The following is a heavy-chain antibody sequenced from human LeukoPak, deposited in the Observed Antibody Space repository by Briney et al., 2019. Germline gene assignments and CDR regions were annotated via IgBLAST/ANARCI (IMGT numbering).Heavy chain of an antibody. Sequence: GESLKISCKGSGYSFNNYWIAWVRQMPGKALEWMGIIYPGDSDTRYSPSLQGQVTISADKSISTAYLQWSSLKASDTAMYYCARQDSRALYYFDYWGQGTLVTVSS. D-gene: IGHD2-15*01. CDR3: ARQDSRALYYFDY. CDR2: IYPGDSDT. V-gene: IGHV5-51*01. J-gene: IGHJ4*02. CDR1: GYSFNNYW.